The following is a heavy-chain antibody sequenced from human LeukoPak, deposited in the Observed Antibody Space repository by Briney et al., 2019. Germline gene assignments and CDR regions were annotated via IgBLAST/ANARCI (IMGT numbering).Heavy chain of an antibody. CDR3: ARDNGYYGSGSYISSDY. CDR1: GGSISSYY. Sequence: PSETLSLTCTVSGGSISSYYWSWIRQPPGKGLEWIGYIYYSGSTNYNPSLKSRATISVDTSKNQFSLKLSSVTAADTAVYYCARDNGYYGSGSYISSDYWGQGTLVTVSS. J-gene: IGHJ4*02. CDR2: IYYSGST. D-gene: IGHD3-10*01. V-gene: IGHV4-59*12.